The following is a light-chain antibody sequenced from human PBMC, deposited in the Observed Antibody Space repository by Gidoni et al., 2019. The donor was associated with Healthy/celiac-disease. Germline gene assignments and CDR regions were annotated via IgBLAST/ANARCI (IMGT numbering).Light chain of an antibody. Sequence: SDELTQPPSVSVSPGQTASITCSGDKLGDKYACWYQPKPGQSPMLFNYQDSKRAFGIPERCSGSNSANTATLTISGTQAMDEADYYSQAWDSSTPWVFGGGTKLTVL. J-gene: IGLJ3*02. CDR2: QDS. CDR3: QAWDSSTPWV. V-gene: IGLV3-1*01. CDR1: KLGDKY.